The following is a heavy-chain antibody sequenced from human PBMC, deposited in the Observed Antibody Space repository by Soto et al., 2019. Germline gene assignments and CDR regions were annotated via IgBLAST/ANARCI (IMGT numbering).Heavy chain of an antibody. Sequence: SETLSLTCTVSGGSVSSGSYYWSWIRQPPGKGLEWIGYIYYSGSTNYNPSLKSRVTISVDTSKNQFSLKLSSVTAADTAVYYCTRFLVGASRGGWFDPWGQGTLVTVSS. V-gene: IGHV4-61*01. CDR1: GGSVSSGSYY. CDR2: IYYSGST. CDR3: TRFLVGASRGGWFDP. J-gene: IGHJ5*02. D-gene: IGHD1-26*01.